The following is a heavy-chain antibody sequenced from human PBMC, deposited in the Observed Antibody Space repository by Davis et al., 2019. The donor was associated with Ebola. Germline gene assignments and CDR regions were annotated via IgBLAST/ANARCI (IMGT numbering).Heavy chain of an antibody. D-gene: IGHD6-13*01. V-gene: IGHV3-73*01. Sequence: GESLKISCAASGFTFSGPAMHWVRQASGKGLEWVGRIRSKANSYATAYAASVKGRFTISRDDSKNTAYLQMNSLKTEDTAVYYGTTRDSSSHSADYWGQGTLVTVAS. J-gene: IGHJ4*02. CDR2: IRSKANSYAT. CDR1: GFTFSGPA. CDR3: TTRDSSSHSADY.